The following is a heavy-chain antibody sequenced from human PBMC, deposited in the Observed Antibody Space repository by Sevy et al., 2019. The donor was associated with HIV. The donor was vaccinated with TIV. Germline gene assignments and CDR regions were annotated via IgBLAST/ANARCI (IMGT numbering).Heavy chain of an antibody. V-gene: IGHV3-7*01. J-gene: IGHJ4*02. CDR3: ARHTSEPIFGVVIPSRYFDY. Sequence: GGSLRLSCAASGFTFSSYWMSWVRQAPGKGLEWVANIKQDGSEKYYVDSVKGRFTISRDNAKNSLYLQMNSLRAEDTAVYYCARHTSEPIFGVVIPSRYFDYWGQGTLVTVSS. CDR1: GFTFSSYW. CDR2: IKQDGSEK. D-gene: IGHD3-3*01.